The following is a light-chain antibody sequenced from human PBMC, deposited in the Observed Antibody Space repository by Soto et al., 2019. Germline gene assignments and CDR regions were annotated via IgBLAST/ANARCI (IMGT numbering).Light chain of an antibody. CDR3: QQYESSLRT. CDR2: GAS. Sequence: EIVLTQSPGTLSLSPGERATLSCRASQSVSSSYLAWYQQKPGQAPRLLIYGASSRATGIPDRFSGSGSGTDFTLTISRLEPEDFAVYYCQQYESSLRTFGQGTKVELK. J-gene: IGKJ1*01. CDR1: QSVSSSY. V-gene: IGKV3-20*01.